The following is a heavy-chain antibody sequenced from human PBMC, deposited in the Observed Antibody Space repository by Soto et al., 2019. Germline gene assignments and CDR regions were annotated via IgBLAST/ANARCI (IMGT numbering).Heavy chain of an antibody. CDR2: ISGSGGST. J-gene: IGHJ4*02. V-gene: IGHV3-23*01. Sequence: GGSLRLSCAASGFTFSSYAMSWVRQAPGKGLECVSAISGSGGSTYYADSVKGRFTISRDNSKNTLYMEMKSLRAEDTAVYYCAKESSRPYFDDWGQGTLVTGSS. CDR1: GFTFSSYA. D-gene: IGHD6-19*01. CDR3: AKESSRPYFDD.